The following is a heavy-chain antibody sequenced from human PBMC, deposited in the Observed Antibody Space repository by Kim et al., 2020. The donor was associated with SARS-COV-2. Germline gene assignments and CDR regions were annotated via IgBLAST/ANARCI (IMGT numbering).Heavy chain of an antibody. V-gene: IGHV3-21*01. CDR2: ISSSSSYI. Sequence: GGSLRLSCAASGFSFSSYSMNWVRQAPGKGLEWVSSISSSSSYIYYADSVKGRFTISRDNAKNSLYLQMNSLRAEDTAVYYCARGPLVLRYFDWQLNMNVKGDYWGQGTLVTVSS. CDR1: GFSFSSYS. CDR3: ARGPLVLRYFDWQLNMNVKGDY. J-gene: IGHJ4*02. D-gene: IGHD3-9*01.